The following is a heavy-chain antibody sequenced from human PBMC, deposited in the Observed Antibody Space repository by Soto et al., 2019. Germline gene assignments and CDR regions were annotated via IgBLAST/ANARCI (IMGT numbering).Heavy chain of an antibody. Sequence: PSETLSLTCAVYGGSFSCYYWSWIRQPPGKGLEWIGEINHSGSTNYNPSLKSRVTISVDTSKNQFSLKLSPVTAADTAVYYCARLGLRFLEWLPYYGMDVWGQGTTVTSP. CDR1: GGSFSCYY. J-gene: IGHJ6*02. CDR2: INHSGST. D-gene: IGHD3-3*01. V-gene: IGHV4-34*01. CDR3: ARLGLRFLEWLPYYGMDV.